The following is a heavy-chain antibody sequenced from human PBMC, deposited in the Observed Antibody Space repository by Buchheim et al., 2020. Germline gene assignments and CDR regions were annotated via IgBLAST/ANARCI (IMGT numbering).Heavy chain of an antibody. Sequence: EVQLVESGGGLVQPGGSLRLSCAASGFTFSSYSMNWVRQAPGKGLEWVSYISSSSSTIYYAEPVKGRFTISRDNAKNSLYLQMNCLRAEDTAVYYCARDAFTMVQGRDYYGMDVWGQGTT. J-gene: IGHJ6*02. CDR3: ARDAFTMVQGRDYYGMDV. CDR2: ISSSSSTI. D-gene: IGHD3-10*01. CDR1: GFTFSSYS. V-gene: IGHV3-48*01.